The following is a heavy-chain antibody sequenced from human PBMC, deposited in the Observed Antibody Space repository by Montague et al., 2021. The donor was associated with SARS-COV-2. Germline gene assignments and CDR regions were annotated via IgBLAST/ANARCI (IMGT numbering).Heavy chain of an antibody. J-gene: IGHJ5*02. CDR2: MSYGEST. CDR3: ARRDGYCSSTRCPHWFDP. V-gene: IGHV4-59*12. Sequence: SETLSLTCTVSGGSISSYYWSWIRQPPGKGLEWIGYMSYGESTNYNLSLKSRVTISVDTSKNQLSLKVNSVTAADTAVCYCARRDGYCSSTRCPHWFDPWGQGTLVTVSS. CDR1: GGSISSYY. D-gene: IGHD2-2*01.